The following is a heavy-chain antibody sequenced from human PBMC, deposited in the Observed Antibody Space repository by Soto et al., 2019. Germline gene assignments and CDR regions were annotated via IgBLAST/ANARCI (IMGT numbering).Heavy chain of an antibody. D-gene: IGHD3-22*01. CDR3: AREVNNWFDP. Sequence: GASVQVSCKASGGTFSSYAISWVRQAPGQGLEWMGGIIPIFGTANYAQKFQGRVTITADESTSTAYMELSSLRSEDTAVYYCAREVNNWFDPWGQGTLVTVSS. J-gene: IGHJ5*02. V-gene: IGHV1-69*13. CDR1: GGTFSSYA. CDR2: IIPIFGTA.